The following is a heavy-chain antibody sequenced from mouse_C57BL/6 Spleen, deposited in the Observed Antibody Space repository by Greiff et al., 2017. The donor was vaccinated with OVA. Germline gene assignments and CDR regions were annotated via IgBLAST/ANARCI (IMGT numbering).Heavy chain of an antibody. CDR1: GYSITSGYD. CDR3: ARDGGTYAMDY. CDR2: ISYSGST. J-gene: IGHJ4*01. D-gene: IGHD4-1*01. Sequence: EVKLQESGPGMVKPSQSLSLTCTVTGYSITSGYDWHWIRHFPGNNLEWMGYISYSGSTNSNPSLKSRISITHDTSKNHFFLKLNSVTTEDTATYYCARDGGTYAMDYWGQGTSVTVSS. V-gene: IGHV3-1*01.